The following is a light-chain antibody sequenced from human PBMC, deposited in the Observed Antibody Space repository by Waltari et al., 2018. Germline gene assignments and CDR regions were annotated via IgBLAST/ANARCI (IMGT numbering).Light chain of an antibody. J-gene: IGLJ2*01. V-gene: IGLV3-19*01. Sequence: SSELTQDPAVSVALGQTVRITCQGDSLRTYYATWYRQTPGQAPVVVIYDNNNRPSGIPDRFSGSNSGNTASLTITGAQAEDEADYYCHSRDSNRVLFGGGTKVTVL. CDR2: DNN. CDR1: SLRTYY. CDR3: HSRDSNRVL.